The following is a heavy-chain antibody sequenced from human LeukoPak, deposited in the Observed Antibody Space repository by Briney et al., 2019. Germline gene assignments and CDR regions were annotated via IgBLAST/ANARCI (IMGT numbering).Heavy chain of an antibody. CDR3: ARLGVVAARSRGMDV. J-gene: IGHJ6*02. CDR2: INSDGSST. Sequence: GGSLRLSCAASGFTFSSYWMHWVRQVPGKGLVWVSRINSDGSSTTYADSVKGRFTISRDNAKSTLYLQMNSLRAEDTAVYYCARLGVVAARSRGMDVWGQGTTVTVSS. CDR1: GFTFSSYW. D-gene: IGHD2-15*01. V-gene: IGHV3-74*01.